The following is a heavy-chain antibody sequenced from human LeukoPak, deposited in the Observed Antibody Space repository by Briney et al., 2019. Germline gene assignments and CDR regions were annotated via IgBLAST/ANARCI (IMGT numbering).Heavy chain of an antibody. CDR1: GGSFSGYY. Sequence: SETLSLTCAVYGGSFSGYYWSWIRHPPGKGLEWMGEINHSGSTNYNPSLKSRVTISVDTSKNQFSLKLSSVTAADTAVYYCARRRLNCSTSCYKTDFDYWGQGTLVTVSS. V-gene: IGHV4-34*01. D-gene: IGHD2-2*02. CDR3: ARRRLNCSTSCYKTDFDY. CDR2: INHSGST. J-gene: IGHJ4*02.